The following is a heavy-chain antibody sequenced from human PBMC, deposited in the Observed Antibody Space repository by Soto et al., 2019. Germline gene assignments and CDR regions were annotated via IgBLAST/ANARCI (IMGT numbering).Heavy chain of an antibody. CDR2: INPSDGGT. CDR1: GFTFSDYY. V-gene: IGHV1-46*01. D-gene: IGHD6-13*01. CDR3: ARPNIAAAAHFDC. Sequence: QVQLVQSGAEVKKPGASVKVSCQASGFTFSDYYMHWVRQAPGQGLEWMGVINPSDGGTTYAQKFQGRVTLTRDMSTRTLYMELSSLRSDDTAFYYWARPNIAAAAHFDCWGQGTLVTVSS. J-gene: IGHJ4*02.